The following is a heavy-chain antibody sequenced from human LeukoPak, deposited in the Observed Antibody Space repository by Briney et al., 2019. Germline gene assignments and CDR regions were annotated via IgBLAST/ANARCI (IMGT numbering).Heavy chain of an antibody. CDR3: ARVTDPPNLYGGYVDC. CDR1: GYTFTSYD. V-gene: IGHV1-8*01. Sequence: ASVKVSCKASGYTFTSYDINWVRQATGQGLEWKGWINPNSGKTGYAQKFQGRVTMTRNTSISTACMELSSLRSEDTAVYYCARVTDPPNLYGGYVDCWGQGTLVTVSS. J-gene: IGHJ4*02. CDR2: INPNSGKT. D-gene: IGHD4/OR15-4a*01.